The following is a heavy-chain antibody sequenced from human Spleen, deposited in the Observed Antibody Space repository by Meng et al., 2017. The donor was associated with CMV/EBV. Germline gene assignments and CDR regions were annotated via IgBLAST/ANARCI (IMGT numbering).Heavy chain of an antibody. CDR2: INQDGSET. CDR1: GFTFSNYW. D-gene: IGHD5-24*01. Sequence: GGSLRLSCGGSGFTFSNYWMTWVRQAPGKGLEWVANINQDGSETNYVDSVRGRFTISRDNSRNTLYLRMISLRAEDTAVYYCATRGDAYTILYGMDVWGPGTTVTVSS. V-gene: IGHV3-7*03. CDR3: ATRGDAYTILYGMDV. J-gene: IGHJ6*02.